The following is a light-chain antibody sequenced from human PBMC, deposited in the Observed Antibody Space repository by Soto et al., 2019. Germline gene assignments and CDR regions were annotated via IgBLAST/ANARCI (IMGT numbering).Light chain of an antibody. J-gene: IGKJ1*01. V-gene: IGKV1-6*01. CDR3: VQHYTYPPT. CDR1: QGIRND. Sequence: AIQMTQSPSSLSASVGDRVTLTCRASQGIRNDVGWYQQKPGMAPKFLIYAASNLQSGVPSRFSGSGSGTDFTLTISSLQPEDFATYYCVQHYTYPPTFGQGTNVEVK. CDR2: AAS.